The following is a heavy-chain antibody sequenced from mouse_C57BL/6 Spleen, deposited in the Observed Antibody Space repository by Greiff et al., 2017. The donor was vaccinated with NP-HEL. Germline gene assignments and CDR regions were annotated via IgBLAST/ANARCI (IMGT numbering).Heavy chain of an antibody. Sequence: EVKLLESGPELVKPGASVKMSCKASGYTFTDYNMHWVKQSHGKSLEWIGYINPNNGGTSYNQKFKGKATLTVNKSSSTAYMELRSLTSEDSAVYYCARNYGSSYGAMDYWGQGTSVTVSS. J-gene: IGHJ4*01. V-gene: IGHV1-22*01. CDR1: GYTFTDYN. CDR2: INPNNGGT. D-gene: IGHD1-1*01. CDR3: ARNYGSSYGAMDY.